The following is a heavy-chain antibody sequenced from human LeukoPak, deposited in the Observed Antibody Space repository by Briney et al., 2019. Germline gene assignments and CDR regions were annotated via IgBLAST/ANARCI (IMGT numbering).Heavy chain of an antibody. Sequence: GGSLRLSCAASGFTFSSYAMSWVRQAPGKGLEWVSYISNSDGTTYYADFVRGRFTISRDNAKKSLYLQMNSLRVEDTAVYYCAGRPIKIFGVVIRSRRHWFDPWGQGTLVTVSS. J-gene: IGHJ5*02. CDR2: ISNSDGTT. CDR1: GFTFSSYA. D-gene: IGHD3-3*01. V-gene: IGHV3-48*04. CDR3: AGRPIKIFGVVIRSRRHWFDP.